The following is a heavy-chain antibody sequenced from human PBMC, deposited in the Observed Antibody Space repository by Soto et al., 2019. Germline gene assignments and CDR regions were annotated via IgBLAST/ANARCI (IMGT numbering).Heavy chain of an antibody. D-gene: IGHD1-26*01. CDR1: GGSISSGGYY. Sequence: QVQLQESGPGLVKPSQTLSLTCTVSGGSISSGGYYWTWIRQHPGKGLEWIGYIYYSGSTHYNPSLXRXVXLTXDTSKNQFSLKLSSVTAADTAVYYCARDGGASLYYYYGIDVWGQGTTVTVSS. V-gene: IGHV4-31*03. J-gene: IGHJ6*02. CDR2: IYYSGST. CDR3: ARDGGASLYYYYGIDV.